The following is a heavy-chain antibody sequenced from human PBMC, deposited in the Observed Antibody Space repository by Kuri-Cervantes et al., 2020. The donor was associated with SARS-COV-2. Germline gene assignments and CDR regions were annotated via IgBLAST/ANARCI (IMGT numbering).Heavy chain of an antibody. CDR2: IKQDGSEK. CDR3: AREASGMYYYDSSGYYYFDY. J-gene: IGHJ4*02. V-gene: IGHV3-7*01. CDR1: GFTFSSYW. D-gene: IGHD3-22*01. Sequence: GGSLRLFCAASGFTFSSYWMSWVRQAPGEGLEWVANIKQDGSEKYYVDSVKGRFTISRDNAKNSLYLQMNSLRAEDTAVYYCAREASGMYYYDSSGYYYFDYWGQGTLVTVSS.